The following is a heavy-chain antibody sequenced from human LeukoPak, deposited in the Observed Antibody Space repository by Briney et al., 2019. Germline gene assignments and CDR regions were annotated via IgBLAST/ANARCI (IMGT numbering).Heavy chain of an antibody. J-gene: IGHJ4*02. V-gene: IGHV4-30-4*02. D-gene: IGHD3-10*01. CDR3: ARSQNYYGSGDY. Sequence: PSETLSLTCTVSGGSISSGDYYWSWIRQPPGKGLEWIVYIYYSGSTYYNPSLKSRVTISVDTSKNQFSLKLSSVTAADTAVYYCARSQNYYGSGDYWSQGTLVTVSS. CDR1: GGSISSGDYY. CDR2: IYYSGST.